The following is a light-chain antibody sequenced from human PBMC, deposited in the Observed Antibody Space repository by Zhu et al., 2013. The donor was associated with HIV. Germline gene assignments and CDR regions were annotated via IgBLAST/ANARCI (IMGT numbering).Light chain of an antibody. CDR3: QHYGSSPPIT. CDR1: QSVATRH. CDR2: GES. J-gene: IGKJ5*01. Sequence: EIVLTXSPGTLSLSPGERATLSCRASQSVATRHIAWYQQKPGQAPRLLIYGESTRATGIPDRFSGSGSGTDFTLTISRLEPEDFAVYFCQHYGSSPPITFGQGHDWILN. V-gene: IGKV3-20*01.